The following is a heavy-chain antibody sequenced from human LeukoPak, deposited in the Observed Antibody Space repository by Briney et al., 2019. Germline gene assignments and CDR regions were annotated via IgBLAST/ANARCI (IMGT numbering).Heavy chain of an antibody. Sequence: GGSLRLSCAASGFTFSSYAMSWVRQAPGKGLEWVSAISGSGGSTYYADSVKGRFTISRDNSKNTLYLQMNSLRAEDTAVYYCAKDREWELLDSVAIDYWSQGTLVTVSS. CDR1: GFTFSSYA. V-gene: IGHV3-23*01. CDR3: AKDREWELLDSVAIDY. J-gene: IGHJ4*02. D-gene: IGHD1-26*01. CDR2: ISGSGGST.